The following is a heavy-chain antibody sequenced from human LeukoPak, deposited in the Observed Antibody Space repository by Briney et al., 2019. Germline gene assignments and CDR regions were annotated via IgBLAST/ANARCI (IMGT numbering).Heavy chain of an antibody. CDR1: GFTFSSYD. CDR2: IGTAGDT. V-gene: IGHV3-13*01. Sequence: PGGSLRLSCVASGFTFSSYDMHWVRQASGKSLEWVSAIGTAGDTYYAGSVKGRFTISRENAKNSLYLHMSSLRAGDTAVYYCVTLWSASYVYWGQGALVTVSS. D-gene: IGHD3-3*01. CDR3: VTLWSASYVY. J-gene: IGHJ4*02.